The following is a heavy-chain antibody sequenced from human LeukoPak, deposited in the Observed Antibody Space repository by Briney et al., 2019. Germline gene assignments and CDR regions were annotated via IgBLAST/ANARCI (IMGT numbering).Heavy chain of an antibody. Sequence: SETLSLTCSVSGGSISSDRHYWGWIRQSSGTGLEWIGSIYYGGSTYQNPSLKSRLTLSVDISKNQFSLKLTSVTAADTGVYFCAGRTEGAIDSPIFESWGQGLLVTVSS. V-gene: IGHV4-39*01. CDR2: IYYGGST. J-gene: IGHJ4*02. CDR3: AGRTEGAIDSPIFES. CDR1: GGSISSDRHY. D-gene: IGHD3/OR15-3a*01.